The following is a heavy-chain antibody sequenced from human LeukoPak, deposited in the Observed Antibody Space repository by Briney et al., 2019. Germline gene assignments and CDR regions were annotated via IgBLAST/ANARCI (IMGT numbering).Heavy chain of an antibody. CDR3: AREGYSYGYGDPYYFDY. J-gene: IGHJ4*02. CDR1: GYTFTSYA. Sequence: ASVTVSCKASGYTFTSYAMNWVRQAPGQGLEWMGWINTNTGNPTYAQGFTGRFVFSLDTSVSTAYLQISSLKAEDTAVYYCAREGYSYGYGDPYYFDYWGQGTLVTVSS. V-gene: IGHV7-4-1*02. CDR2: INTNTGNP. D-gene: IGHD5-18*01.